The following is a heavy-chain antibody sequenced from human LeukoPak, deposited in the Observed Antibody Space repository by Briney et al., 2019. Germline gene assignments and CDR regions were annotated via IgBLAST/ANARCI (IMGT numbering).Heavy chain of an antibody. CDR2: IYYSGST. D-gene: IGHD1-26*01. CDR3: ARATTAYYYYYMDV. Sequence: SETLSLTCTVSAGSISSSSYYWGWIRQPPGKGLEWIGSIYYSGSTYYNPSLKSRVTISVDTSKNQFSLKLSSVTAADTAVYYCARATTAYYYYYMDVWGKGTTVTVSS. V-gene: IGHV4-39*07. J-gene: IGHJ6*03. CDR1: AGSISSSSYY.